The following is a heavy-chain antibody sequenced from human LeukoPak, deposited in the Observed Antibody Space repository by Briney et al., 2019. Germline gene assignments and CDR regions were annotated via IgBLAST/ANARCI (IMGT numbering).Heavy chain of an antibody. Sequence: GGSLRLSCAASGFTFDDYGMSWVRQAPGKGLEWVSAINWNGGSTGYADSVRGRFTISRDNAKNSLYLQMDSLRAEDTAVYYCAKDSAAVGGPTTDWGQGTLVTVSS. CDR1: GFTFDDYG. D-gene: IGHD6-13*01. V-gene: IGHV3-20*04. CDR2: INWNGGST. CDR3: AKDSAAVGGPTTD. J-gene: IGHJ4*02.